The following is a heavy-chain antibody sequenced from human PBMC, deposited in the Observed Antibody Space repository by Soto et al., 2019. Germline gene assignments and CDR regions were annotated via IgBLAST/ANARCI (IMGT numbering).Heavy chain of an antibody. CDR2: MHTGGNEK. V-gene: IGHV3-33*08. Sequence: QVQLVESGGGVVQPGGSLRLSCAASGFTFSYYGFHWVRQAPGKGLEWVAVMHTGGNEKYYVDSVKGRFTVSRDDSRNMVYLEMSGLRAEDTAEYFCARDADTTGHYSAFDIWGRGALVAVS. CDR1: GFTFSYYG. D-gene: IGHD3-9*01. CDR3: ARDADTTGHYSAFDI. J-gene: IGHJ4*02.